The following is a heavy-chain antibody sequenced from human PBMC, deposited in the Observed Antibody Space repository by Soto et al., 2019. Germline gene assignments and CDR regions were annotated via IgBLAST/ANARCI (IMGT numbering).Heavy chain of an antibody. J-gene: IGHJ4*02. CDR3: ARGVGSSPPRY. V-gene: IGHV4-59*01. D-gene: IGHD1-26*01. CDR2: IYDSGSP. Sequence: QVQLQESGPGQVKPSETLSLKCTISGGSISVYYWSWIRQPPGQALEWIGYIYDSGSPYSNPSLRSRVTISADTSKNQISLELTSATAADTAVYYCARGVGSSPPRYWGRGTLVTVSS. CDR1: GGSISVYY.